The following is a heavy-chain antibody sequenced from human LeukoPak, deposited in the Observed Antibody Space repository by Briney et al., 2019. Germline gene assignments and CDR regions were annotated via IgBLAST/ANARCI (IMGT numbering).Heavy chain of an antibody. D-gene: IGHD3-22*01. Sequence: PGGSLRLSCAASGFTFSGYWMHWVRQAPGKGLEWVAVISYDGSNKYYADSVKGRFTISRDNSKNTLYLQMNSLRAEDTAVYFCAKYGSYNYYDRSPDYWGQGTLVTVSS. J-gene: IGHJ4*02. CDR2: ISYDGSNK. CDR1: GFTFSGYW. V-gene: IGHV3-30*18. CDR3: AKYGSYNYYDRSPDY.